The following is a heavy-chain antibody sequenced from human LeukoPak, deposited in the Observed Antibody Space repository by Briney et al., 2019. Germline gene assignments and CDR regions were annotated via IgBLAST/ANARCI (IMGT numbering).Heavy chain of an antibody. J-gene: IGHJ4*02. V-gene: IGHV1-2*06. CDR2: INPNSGGT. CDR3: AREPGGAGTTIDD. Sequence: GPSVKVSCKASGYTFTGNYMHWVRQAPGQGLERMGRINPNSGGTNYAQKFQGRVTMTRDTSISTAYMELNRLGSDDTAVYYCAREPGGAGTTIDDWGQGTLVTVSS. CDR1: GYTFTGNY. D-gene: IGHD1-7*01.